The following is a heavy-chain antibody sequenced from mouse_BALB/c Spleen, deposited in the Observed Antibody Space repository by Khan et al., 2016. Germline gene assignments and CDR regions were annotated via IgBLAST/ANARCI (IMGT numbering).Heavy chain of an antibody. D-gene: IGHD2-12*01. CDR3: ASYDSSFDY. CDR1: GYTFTSYT. V-gene: IGHV1-4*01. J-gene: IGHJ2*01. Sequence: QVQLQQSGAELARPGASVKMSCKASGYTFTSYTMHWVKQRPGQGLEWIGYINPCSGYTNYNQKFKDKATLTADKSSSTAYMHLSSLTSEDSAVXSCASYDSSFDYWGQGTTLTVSS. CDR2: INPCSGYT.